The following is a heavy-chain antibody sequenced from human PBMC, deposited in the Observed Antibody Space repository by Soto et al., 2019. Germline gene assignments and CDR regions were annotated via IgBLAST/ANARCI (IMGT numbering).Heavy chain of an antibody. V-gene: IGHV4-30-4*01. J-gene: IGHJ5*02. CDR2: IYYSGST. Sequence: QVQLQESGPGLAKPSQTLSLTCTVSGGSISSGDYYWSWIRQPPGKGLEWIGYIYYSGSTYYNPSLKSRVTISVDTSKNQFSLKLSSVTAADTAVYYCARVRAYYDFWSGEKNWFDPWGQGTLVTVSS. D-gene: IGHD3-3*01. CDR1: GGSISSGDYY. CDR3: ARVRAYYDFWSGEKNWFDP.